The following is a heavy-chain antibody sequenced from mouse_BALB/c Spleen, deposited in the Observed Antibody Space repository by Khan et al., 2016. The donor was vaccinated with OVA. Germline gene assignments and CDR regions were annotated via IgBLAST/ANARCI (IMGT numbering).Heavy chain of an antibody. CDR3: TYSVLLYAMDY. V-gene: IGHV14-3*02. Sequence: EVQLQESGAELMKAGASVKLSCTVSGFTFKDTCMHWVKQRPGQGLEWIGRIDPANGKTKYDPKFQGKATLTADTSSTTAYMQLSSLTSEDTAVDYCTYSVLLYAMDYWGQGTSVTVSS. CDR1: GFTFKDTC. J-gene: IGHJ4*01. CDR2: IDPANGKT.